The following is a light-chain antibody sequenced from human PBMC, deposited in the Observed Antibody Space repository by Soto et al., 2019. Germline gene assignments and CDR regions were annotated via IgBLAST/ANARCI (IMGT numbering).Light chain of an antibody. Sequence: EIVVTHLAGTLSLSPGARTTLSCRASQSVSSNLSWYQQKPCQAPRLLIYGASTRATCIPARFSGSGSGTEFTLTICSLQSEDFAVYYCQQYNNWPPAFGQGTRLEIK. CDR1: QSVSSN. V-gene: IGKV3-15*01. CDR2: GAS. J-gene: IGKJ5*01. CDR3: QQYNNWPPA.